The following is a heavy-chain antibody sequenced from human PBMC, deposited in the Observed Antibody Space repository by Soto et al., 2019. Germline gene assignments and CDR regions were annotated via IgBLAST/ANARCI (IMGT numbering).Heavy chain of an antibody. CDR1: GFTFSSYG. D-gene: IGHD6-19*01. CDR3: AKDLGQWLVTRYFQY. J-gene: IGHJ1*01. CDR2: ISYDGSNK. V-gene: IGHV3-30*18. Sequence: QVQLVESGGGVVQPGRSLRLSCAASGFTFSSYGMHWVRQAPGKGLEWVAVISYDGSNKYYADSVKGRFTISRDNSKNTLYLQMNSLRAEDTAVYYCAKDLGQWLVTRYFQYWGQGTLVTVSS.